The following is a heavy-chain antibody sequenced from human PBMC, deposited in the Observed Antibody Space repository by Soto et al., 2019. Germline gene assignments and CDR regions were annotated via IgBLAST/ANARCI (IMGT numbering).Heavy chain of an antibody. J-gene: IGHJ6*02. D-gene: IGHD2-21*02. CDR1: GFTFSSYG. Sequence: QVQLVESGGGVVQPGRSLRLSCAASGFTFSSYGMHWVRQAPGMELEWVAVIWYDGSNKYYADSVKGRFHISSDNSNNTLYLQMNSLRAEDTAVYYCAIDKGGHIEVVTPISYYYYGMDVWGQVTTVTVSS. CDR3: AIDKGGHIEVVTPISYYYYGMDV. CDR2: IWYDGSNK. V-gene: IGHV3-33*01.